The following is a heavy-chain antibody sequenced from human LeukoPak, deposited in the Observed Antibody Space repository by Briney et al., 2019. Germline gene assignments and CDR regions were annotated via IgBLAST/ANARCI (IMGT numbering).Heavy chain of an antibody. D-gene: IGHD3-3*01. J-gene: IGHJ4*02. CDR3: TTSPITYYDFWSGYYESTYFDY. CDR1: GFTFSNAW. Sequence: PGRSLRLSCAASGFTFSNAWMSWVRQAPGKGLEWVGRIKSKTDGGTTDYAAPVKGRFTISRDDSKNTLCLQMNSLKTEDTAVYYCTTSPITYYDFWSGYYESTYFDYWGQGTLVTVSS. V-gene: IGHV3-15*01. CDR2: IKSKTDGGTT.